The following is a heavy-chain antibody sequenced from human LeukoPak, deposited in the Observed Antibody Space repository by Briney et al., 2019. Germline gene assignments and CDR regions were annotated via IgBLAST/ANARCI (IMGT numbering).Heavy chain of an antibody. D-gene: IGHD2-2*01. J-gene: IGHJ4*02. Sequence: GGSLKLSCAASGFTFSGSAMHWVRQASGKGLELVGRIRSKANSYATAYAASVKGRFTISRDDSKNTAYLQMNSLKTEDTAVYYCTRYHCSSTSCYPFGDYWGQGTLVTVSS. CDR3: TRYHCSSTSCYPFGDY. CDR2: IRSKANSYAT. CDR1: GFTFSGSA. V-gene: IGHV3-73*01.